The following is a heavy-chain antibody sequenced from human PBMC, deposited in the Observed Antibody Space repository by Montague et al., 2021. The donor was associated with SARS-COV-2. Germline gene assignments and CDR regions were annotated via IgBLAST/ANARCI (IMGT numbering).Heavy chain of an antibody. CDR2: VSHPGSA. CDR3: ARAVYSRVIFAVSPRYYVDY. J-gene: IGHJ4*02. V-gene: IGHV4-34*01. Sequence: SKTLSLTCAVYTEAFNGYYWTWICQPPGMGLEWIGEVSHPGSAKYNPSLKSRVTLSVDTYRKQASLRLTSVTAADTATYYCARAVYSRVIFAVSPRYYVDYWGQGNMVAVSA. D-gene: IGHD2-2*01. CDR1: TEAFNGYY.